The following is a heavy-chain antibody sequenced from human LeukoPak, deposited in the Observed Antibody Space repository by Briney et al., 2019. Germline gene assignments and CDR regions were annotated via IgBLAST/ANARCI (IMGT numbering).Heavy chain of an antibody. CDR1: GFTFSSYG. D-gene: IGHD6-6*01. J-gene: IGHJ4*02. CDR3: AKDRSSYLDY. CDR2: ISYDGSNK. Sequence: GGSLRLSCAASGFTFSSYGMHWVRQAPGKGLEWVAVISYDGSNKYYADSVKGRFTISRDNSKNTLYLQMNSLRAEDTAVYYCAKDRSSYLDYWGQGTLVTVSS. V-gene: IGHV3-30*18.